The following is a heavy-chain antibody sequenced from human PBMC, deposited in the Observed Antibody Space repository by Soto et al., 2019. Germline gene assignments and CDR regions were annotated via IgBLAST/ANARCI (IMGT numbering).Heavy chain of an antibody. D-gene: IGHD3-9*01. CDR2: FDPEDGET. CDR3: ATDRAPEYYDILTGYSTMNWFDP. V-gene: IGHV1-24*01. CDR1: GYTLTELS. J-gene: IGHJ5*02. Sequence: GASVKVSCKVSGYTLTELSMHWVRQAPGKGLEWMGGFDPEDGETIYAQKFQGRVTMTEDTSTDTAYMELSSLRSEDTAVYYCATDRAPEYYDILTGYSTMNWFDPWGQGTLVTVSS.